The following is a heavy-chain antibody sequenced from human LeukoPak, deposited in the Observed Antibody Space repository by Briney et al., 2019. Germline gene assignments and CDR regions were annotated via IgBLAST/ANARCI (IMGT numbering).Heavy chain of an antibody. D-gene: IGHD1-1*01. J-gene: IGHJ3*01. CDR1: GFTFNDYG. V-gene: IGHV3-20*04. CDR2: INSNGKSI. CDR3: VREPERTATDAFDV. Sequence: PGGSLRLSCAASGFTFNDYGMSWVRRAPGKGLEWVSGINSNGKSINYADSVKGRFTISRDYATRSVYLQMNSLRAEDTSLYYCVREPERTATDAFDVWGQGTMVTVSS.